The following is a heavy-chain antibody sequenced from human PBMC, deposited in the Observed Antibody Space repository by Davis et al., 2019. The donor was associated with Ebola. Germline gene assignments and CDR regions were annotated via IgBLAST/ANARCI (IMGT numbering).Heavy chain of an antibody. V-gene: IGHV5-51*01. CDR3: ATHYDILTGYYPDAFDI. CDR2: IYPGDSDT. Sequence: GGSLRLSCKGSGYSFTSYWIGWVRQMPGKGLEWMGIIYPGDSDTRYSPSFQGQVTISADKSISTAYLQWSSLKASDTAMYYCATHYDILTGYYPDAFDIWGQGTMVTVSS. J-gene: IGHJ3*02. D-gene: IGHD3-9*01. CDR1: GYSFTSYW.